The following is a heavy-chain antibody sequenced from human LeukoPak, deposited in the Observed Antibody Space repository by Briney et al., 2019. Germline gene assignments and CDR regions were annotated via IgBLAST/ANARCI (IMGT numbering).Heavy chain of an antibody. J-gene: IGHJ4*02. V-gene: IGHV4-30-2*01. Sequence: SQTLSLTCAVSGDSISRGGDSWRWVRQPRGKGLEWIGYSYHNGSTYNNPSLKSRVTIAVDRSKNQFSLRLSSETAADTAVYCCARTVVVTAAMPYCFDYWGQGTLVAASS. CDR3: ARTVVVTAAMPYCFDY. CDR2: SYHNGST. CDR1: GDSISRGGDS. D-gene: IGHD2-2*01.